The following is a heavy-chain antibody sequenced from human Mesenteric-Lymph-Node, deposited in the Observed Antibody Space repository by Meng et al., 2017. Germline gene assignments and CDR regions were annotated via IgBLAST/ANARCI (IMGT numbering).Heavy chain of an antibody. CDR1: GLTFSNAW. V-gene: IGHV3-15*01. D-gene: IGHD2-8*01. CDR2: IKNKADGGAT. Sequence: EVALVGAGGGLVKPGRSLRLSCAASGLTFSNAWMSWVRQAPGKGLEWVGRIKNKADGGATDYAAPVKGRFTISRDDSKNTLYLQMNSLKTEDTAVYYCTTLYRLDPWGQGTLVTVSS. J-gene: IGHJ5*02. CDR3: TTLYRLDP.